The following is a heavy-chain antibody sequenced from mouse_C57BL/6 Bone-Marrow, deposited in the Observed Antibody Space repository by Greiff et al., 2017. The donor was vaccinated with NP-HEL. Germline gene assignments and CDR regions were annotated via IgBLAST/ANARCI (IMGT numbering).Heavy chain of an antibody. CDR2: IYPGDGDT. CDR3: ARSPVYYGSSSWYFDV. D-gene: IGHD1-1*01. Sequence: QVQLQQSGPELVKPGASVKISCKASGYAFSSSWMNWVKQRPGKGLEWIGRIYPGDGDTNYNGKFKGKATLTADKSSSTAYMQLSSLTSEDSAVYFCARSPVYYGSSSWYFDVWGTGTTVTVSS. CDR1: GYAFSSSW. V-gene: IGHV1-82*01. J-gene: IGHJ1*03.